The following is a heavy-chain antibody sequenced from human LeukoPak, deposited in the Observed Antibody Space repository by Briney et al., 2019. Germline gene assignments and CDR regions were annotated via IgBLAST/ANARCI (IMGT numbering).Heavy chain of an antibody. CDR1: GGSISSSSYY. V-gene: IGHV4-61*05. CDR3: ARSEYSYGADAFDI. J-gene: IGHJ3*02. Sequence: SETLSLTCTVSGGSISSSSYYWGWIRQPPGKGLEWIGYIYYSGSTNYSPSLKSRVTISVDTSKNQFSLKLSSVTAADTAVYYCARSEYSYGADAFDIWGQGTMVTVSS. D-gene: IGHD5-18*01. CDR2: IYYSGST.